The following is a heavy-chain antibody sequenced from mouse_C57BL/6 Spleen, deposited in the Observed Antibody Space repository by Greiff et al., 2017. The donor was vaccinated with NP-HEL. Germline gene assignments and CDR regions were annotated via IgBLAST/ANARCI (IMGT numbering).Heavy chain of an antibody. J-gene: IGHJ4*01. D-gene: IGHD2-14*01. CDR1: GYTFTSYW. Sequence: QVQLKQPGAELVKPGASVKLSCKASGYTFTSYWMHWVKQRPGQGLEWIGMIHPNSGSTNYNEKFKSKATLTVDKSSSTAYMQLSSLTSEDSAVYYCARDREYAMDYWGQGTSVTVSS. CDR2: IHPNSGST. CDR3: ARDREYAMDY. V-gene: IGHV1-64*01.